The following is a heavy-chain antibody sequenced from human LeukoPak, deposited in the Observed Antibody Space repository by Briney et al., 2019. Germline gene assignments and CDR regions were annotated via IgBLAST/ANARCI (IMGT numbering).Heavy chain of an antibody. V-gene: IGHV3-33*01. CDR3: ARDPDIIVVPAEYGMDV. Sequence: GGSLRLSCAASGFTFSNYGMHWVRQAPGKGLEWVAVIWYDGSYKYYADSVKGRFTISRENSKNTLHLQMSSLRAEDTAVYYCARDPDIIVVPAEYGMDVWGQGTTVTVSS. J-gene: IGHJ6*02. D-gene: IGHD2-2*01. CDR1: GFTFSNYG. CDR2: IWYDGSYK.